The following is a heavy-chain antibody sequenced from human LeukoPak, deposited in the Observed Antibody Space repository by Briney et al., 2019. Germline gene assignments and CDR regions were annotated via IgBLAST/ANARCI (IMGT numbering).Heavy chain of an antibody. J-gene: IGHJ3*02. CDR2: ISGSGGST. V-gene: IGHV3-23*01. D-gene: IGHD5-18*01. CDR3: ARSFGYGVDAFDI. Sequence: GGSLRLSCAASGFTFSSYAMSWVRQAPGKGLEWVSAISGSGGSTYYADSVKGRFTISRDNSKNTLYLQMNSLRAEDTAVYYCARSFGYGVDAFDIWGQGTMVTVSS. CDR1: GFTFSSYA.